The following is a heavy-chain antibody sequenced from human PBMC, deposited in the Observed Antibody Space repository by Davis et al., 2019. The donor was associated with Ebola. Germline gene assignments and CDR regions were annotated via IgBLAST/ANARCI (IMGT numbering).Heavy chain of an antibody. CDR2: MNAYTGNT. Sequence: ASVKVSCKASGGTFSSYAISWVRQASGQGLEWMGWMNAYTGNTGYVERFKGRVTMTRNPSTSTAYMELSSLRIDDTAMYYCSRGYSPKCRGGDCVNDFWGQGTLVTVSS. CDR3: SRGYSPKCRGGDCVNDF. D-gene: IGHD2-21*02. CDR1: GGTFSSYA. J-gene: IGHJ4*02. V-gene: IGHV1-8*02.